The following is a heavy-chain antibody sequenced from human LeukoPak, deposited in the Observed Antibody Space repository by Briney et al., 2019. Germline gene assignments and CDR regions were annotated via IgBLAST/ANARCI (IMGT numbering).Heavy chain of an antibody. Sequence: PSETLSLTCTVSGGSISSYYWSWIRQPPAKGLEWIGYIYYSGSTNYNPSLKSRVTISVDTSKNQFSLKLSSVTAADTAVYYCARGTDYYDSSGYYSYYFDYWGQGTLVTVSS. CDR1: GGSISSYY. CDR3: ARGTDYYDSSGYYSYYFDY. CDR2: IYYSGST. J-gene: IGHJ4*02. D-gene: IGHD3-22*01. V-gene: IGHV4-59*08.